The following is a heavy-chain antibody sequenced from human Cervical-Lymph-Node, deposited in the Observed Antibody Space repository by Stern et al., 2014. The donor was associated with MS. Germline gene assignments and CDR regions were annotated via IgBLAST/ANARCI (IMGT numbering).Heavy chain of an antibody. V-gene: IGHV4-59*11. CDR3: ARGSGYDYNTYFFDY. CDR2: MYCSGTT. Sequence: QVQLQESGPGLVKPSETLSLTCTVSGGSITSHYWSWIRQPPGKGLEWIGYMYCSGTTYYNPSLKSRVTLSVDTSKTHFSLKLISVAAADTAVYYCARGSGYDYNTYFFDYWGQGTLVTVSS. J-gene: IGHJ4*02. D-gene: IGHD3-22*01. CDR1: GGSITSHY.